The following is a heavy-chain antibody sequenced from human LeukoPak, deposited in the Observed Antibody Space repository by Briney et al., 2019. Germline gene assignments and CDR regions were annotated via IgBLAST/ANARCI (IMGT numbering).Heavy chain of an antibody. J-gene: IGHJ4*02. Sequence: ASVKVSCKASGYAFTGYYMHWVRQAPGQGLEWMGWINPNSGGTNYAQKFQGRVTMTRDTSISTAYMELSRLRSDDTAVYYCARVGLSSGWPDYWGQGTLVTVSS. CDR1: GYAFTGYY. V-gene: IGHV1-2*02. D-gene: IGHD6-19*01. CDR2: INPNSGGT. CDR3: ARVGLSSGWPDY.